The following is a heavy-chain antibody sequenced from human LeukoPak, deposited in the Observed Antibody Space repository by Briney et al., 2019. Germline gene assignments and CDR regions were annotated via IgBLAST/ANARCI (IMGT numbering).Heavy chain of an antibody. CDR1: GFTFSSTS. J-gene: IGHJ4*02. CDR2: TVGGGDGT. D-gene: IGHD6-19*01. CDR3: ARSPFSGWYLFDY. Sequence: GGSLRLSCAASGFTFSSTSMSWVCQAPGKGLEWVAVTVGGGDGTYYADSVKGRFTISRDNSKNTLYLQMNSLRAEDTAVYYCARSPFSGWYLFDYWGQGTLVTVSS. V-gene: IGHV3-23*01.